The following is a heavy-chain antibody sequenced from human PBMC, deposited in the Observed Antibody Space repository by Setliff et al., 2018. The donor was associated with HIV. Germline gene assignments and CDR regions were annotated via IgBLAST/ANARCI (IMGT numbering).Heavy chain of an antibody. Sequence: PGGSLRLSCAASGFTVSSNYMSWVRQAPGKGLEWVSVIYSGGSTYYADSVKGRFTISRDNSKNTLYLQMSNLRVDDTAVYYCAKLRHDFLIDSWGQGTLVTVSS. V-gene: IGHV3-53*01. J-gene: IGHJ4*02. CDR3: AKLRHDFLIDS. CDR2: IYSGGST. CDR1: GFTVSSNY. D-gene: IGHD3-3*01.